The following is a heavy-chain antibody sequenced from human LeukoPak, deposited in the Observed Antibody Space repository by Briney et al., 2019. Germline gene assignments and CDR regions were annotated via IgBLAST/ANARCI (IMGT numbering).Heavy chain of an antibody. CDR2: ITSSGTYI. J-gene: IGHJ6*03. CDR3: ARDPYSGNYGNYYYYYMDA. V-gene: IGHV3-21*01. Sequence: KTGGSLRLSCATSGFTFNNYNMNWVRQAPGRALEWVSSITSSGTYIFYADSVKGRFTISRDNAKNSLYLQMNSLGPEDTAVYYCARDPYSGNYGNYYYYYMDAWGKGTTVTISS. CDR1: GFTFNNYN. D-gene: IGHD1-26*01.